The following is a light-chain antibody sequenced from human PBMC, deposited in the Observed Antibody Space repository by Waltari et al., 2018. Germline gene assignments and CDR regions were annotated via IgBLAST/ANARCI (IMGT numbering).Light chain of an antibody. CDR2: AAS. CDR1: QSISSY. Sequence: DIQMTQSPSSLSASVGDRVTITCRASQSISSYLNWYQQKPGKAPKLLIYAASSLQSGVPSRFIGRGSWTDFTLTISSLQPEDFATYYCQQSYSTPWTFGQGTKVEIK. CDR3: QQSYSTPWT. V-gene: IGKV1-39*01. J-gene: IGKJ1*01.